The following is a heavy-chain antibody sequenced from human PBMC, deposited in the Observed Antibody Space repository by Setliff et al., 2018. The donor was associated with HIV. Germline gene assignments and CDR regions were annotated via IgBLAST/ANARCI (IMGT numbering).Heavy chain of an antibody. J-gene: IGHJ5*02. Sequence: VKVSCKASGYTFKTYGISWVRLAPGQGLEWMGWINPNSGGPDYAQKFQDRVTMSWDASLTTAYMELRTLTSDDTAVYYCARGELLLSGGWLDPWGQGTLVTVSS. D-gene: IGHD3-10*01. V-gene: IGHV1-2*02. CDR2: INPNSGGP. CDR1: GYTFKTYG. CDR3: ARGELLLSGGWLDP.